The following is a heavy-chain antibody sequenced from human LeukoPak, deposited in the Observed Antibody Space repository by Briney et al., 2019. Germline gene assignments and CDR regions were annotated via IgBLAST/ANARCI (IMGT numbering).Heavy chain of an antibody. D-gene: IGHD2-21*01. Sequence: PGGSLRLSCAASGFTFSGYWMHWIRHAPGKGLVWVSRINTVGTTATYADSVKGRFTISRDNVKNTLYLQMNSLRAEDTAVYYCARESRENIVIDYWGQGTVVTVSS. CDR3: ARESRENIVIDY. J-gene: IGHJ4*02. CDR2: INTVGTTA. V-gene: IGHV3-74*03. CDR1: GFTFSGYW.